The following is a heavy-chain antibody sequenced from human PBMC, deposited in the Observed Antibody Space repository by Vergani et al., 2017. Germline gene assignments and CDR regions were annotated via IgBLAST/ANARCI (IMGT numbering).Heavy chain of an antibody. J-gene: IGHJ5*02. CDR3: ARQTVADYYGSGSYLSGGWFDP. V-gene: IGHV1-69*04. D-gene: IGHD3-10*01. CDR2: IIPILGIA. Sequence: QVQLVQSGAEVKKPGSSVKVSCKASGGTFSSYAISWVRQAPGQGLEWMGRIIPILGIANYAQKFQGRVTITADKSTSTAYMELSSLRSEDTAVYYCARQTVADYYGSGSYLSGGWFDPWGQGTLVTVSS. CDR1: GGTFSSYA.